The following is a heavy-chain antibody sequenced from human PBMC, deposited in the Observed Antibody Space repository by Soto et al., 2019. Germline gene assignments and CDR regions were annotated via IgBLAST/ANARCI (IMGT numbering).Heavy chain of an antibody. CDR2: IYYSGST. V-gene: IGHV4-31*03. J-gene: IGHJ5*02. Sequence: QVQLQESGPGLVKPSQTLSLTCTVSGGSISSGGYYWSWIRQHPGKGLEWIGYIYYSGSTYYNPSLKSRLTRSVDTSKNQFSLKLSSVTAADTAVYYCARASLSYTAMGTGISWFDPWGQGTLVTVSS. CDR1: GGSISSGGYY. D-gene: IGHD5-18*01. CDR3: ARASLSYTAMGTGISWFDP.